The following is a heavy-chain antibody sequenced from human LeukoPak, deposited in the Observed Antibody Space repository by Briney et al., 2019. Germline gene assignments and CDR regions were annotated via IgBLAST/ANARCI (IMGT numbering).Heavy chain of an antibody. CDR3: ARDSSIAVAGTGFDY. V-gene: IGHV3-21*01. CDR2: ISSSSSYI. CDR1: GFTFSSYS. Sequence: GGSLRLSCAASGFTFSSYSMNWVRQAPGKGLEWVSSISSSSSYIYYADSVKGRFTISRDNAKNSLYLQMKSLRAEDTAVYYCARDSSIAVAGTGFDYWGQGTLVTVSS. D-gene: IGHD6-19*01. J-gene: IGHJ4*02.